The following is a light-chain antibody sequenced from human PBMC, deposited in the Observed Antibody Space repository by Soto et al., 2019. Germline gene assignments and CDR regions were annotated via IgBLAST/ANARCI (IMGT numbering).Light chain of an antibody. Sequence: EIVLTQSPGTLSLSPGERATLSCRASQSVSSSYLAWYQQKPGQAPRLLIYGASSRATGIPDRFSGSGSGTDFTLTISRLEPEDFAVYYCQQRSNWVTFGGGTKVEIK. V-gene: IGKV3D-20*02. CDR1: QSVSSSY. CDR2: GAS. J-gene: IGKJ4*01. CDR3: QQRSNWVT.